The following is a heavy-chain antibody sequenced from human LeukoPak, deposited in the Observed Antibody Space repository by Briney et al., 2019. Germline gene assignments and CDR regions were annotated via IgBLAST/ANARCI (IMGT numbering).Heavy chain of an antibody. CDR2: ISWNSGSI. Sequence: PGGSLRLSCAASGFTFDDYAMHWVRQAPGKGLEWVSGISWNSGSIGYADSVKGRFTISRDNAKNSLYLQMNSLRAEDMALYYCAKGYCSSTSCYPNAFDIWGQGTMVTVSP. J-gene: IGHJ3*02. D-gene: IGHD2-2*01. V-gene: IGHV3-9*03. CDR3: AKGYCSSTSCYPNAFDI. CDR1: GFTFDDYA.